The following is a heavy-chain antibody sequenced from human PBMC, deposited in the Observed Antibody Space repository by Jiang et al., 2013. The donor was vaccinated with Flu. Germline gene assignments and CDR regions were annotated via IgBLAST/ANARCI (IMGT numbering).Heavy chain of an antibody. Sequence: SSYAISWARQAPGQGLEWMGGIIPIFGTANYAQKFQGRVTITADESTSTAYMELSSLRSEDTAVYYCAREGGRFLEWTNDAFDIWGQGTMVTVSS. CDR1: SSYA. J-gene: IGHJ3*02. V-gene: IGHV1-69*01. CDR3: AREGGRFLEWTNDAFDI. CDR2: IIPIFGTA. D-gene: IGHD3-3*01.